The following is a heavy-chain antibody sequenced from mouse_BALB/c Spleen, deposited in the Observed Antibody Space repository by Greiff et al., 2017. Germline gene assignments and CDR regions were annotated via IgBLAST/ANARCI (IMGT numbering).Heavy chain of an antibody. CDR3: ARDYYYGSSYGYAMDY. J-gene: IGHJ4*01. V-gene: IGHV1-82*01. D-gene: IGHD1-1*01. CDR2: IAPGSGST. CDR1: GYAFSSSW. Sequence: QVQLQQSGPELVKPGASVKISCKASGYAFSSSWMNWIKQRPGQGLEWIGRIAPGSGSTYYNEMFKGKATLTVDTSSSTAYIQLSSLSSEDSAVYFCARDYYYGSSYGYAMDYWGQGTSVTVSS.